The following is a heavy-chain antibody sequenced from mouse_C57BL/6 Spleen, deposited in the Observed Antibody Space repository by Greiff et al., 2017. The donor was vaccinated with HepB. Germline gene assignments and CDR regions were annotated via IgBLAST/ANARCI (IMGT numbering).Heavy chain of an antibody. Sequence: QVQLQQSGAELARPGASVKLSCKASGYTFTSYGISWVKQRTGQGLEWIGEIYPRSGNTYYNEKFKGKATLTADKSSSTAYMELRSLTSEDSAVYFCAREGSSGYVHYYYAMDYWGQGTSVTVSS. CDR3: AREGSSGYVHYYYAMDY. J-gene: IGHJ4*01. D-gene: IGHD3-2*02. CDR2: IYPRSGNT. CDR1: GYTFTSYG. V-gene: IGHV1-81*01.